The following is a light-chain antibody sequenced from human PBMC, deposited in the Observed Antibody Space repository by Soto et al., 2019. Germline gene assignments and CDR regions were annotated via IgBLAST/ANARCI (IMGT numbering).Light chain of an antibody. CDR1: SSDVGSYNR. Sequence: QSVLTQPPSVSGSPGQSVTISCTGTSSDVGSYNRVSWYKQPPGAAPKLVIYEVIHRPSGVPDRFSGSKSGNTASLTISGLQAEYEADFYCYSYTSSSTYVFGTGTKVTVL. CDR3: YSYTSSSTYV. CDR2: EVI. V-gene: IGLV2-18*02. J-gene: IGLJ1*01.